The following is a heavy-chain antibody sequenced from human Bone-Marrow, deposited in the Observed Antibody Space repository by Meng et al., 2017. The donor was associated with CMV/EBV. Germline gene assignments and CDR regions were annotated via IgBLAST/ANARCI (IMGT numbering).Heavy chain of an antibody. CDR2: IYYIGTT. J-gene: IGHJ6*02. Sequence: SEPLSLTCTVSGGSFNSGDHYWRWIRQPPGKGLEWIGYIYYIGTTYYNPSLKSRVTISADTSENQFSLKLTSVTAADTAVYYCARGGGGFGSGYGMDVWGQGTTVTVSS. CDR3: ARGGGGFGSGYGMDV. CDR1: GGSFNSGDHY. V-gene: IGHV4-30-4*08. D-gene: IGHD1-26*01.